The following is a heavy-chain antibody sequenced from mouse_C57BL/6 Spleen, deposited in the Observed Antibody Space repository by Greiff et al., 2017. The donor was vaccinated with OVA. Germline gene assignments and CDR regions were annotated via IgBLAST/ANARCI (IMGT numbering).Heavy chain of an antibody. CDR3: AIHYYGSSFDY. J-gene: IGHJ2*01. Sequence: QVQLKQPGAELVMPGASVKLSCKASGYTFTSYWMHWVKQRPGQGLEWIGEIDPSDSYTNYNQKFKGKSTLTVDKSSSTAYMQLSSLTSEDSAVYYCAIHYYGSSFDYWGQGTTLTVSS. V-gene: IGHV1-69*01. D-gene: IGHD1-1*01. CDR2: IDPSDSYT. CDR1: GYTFTSYW.